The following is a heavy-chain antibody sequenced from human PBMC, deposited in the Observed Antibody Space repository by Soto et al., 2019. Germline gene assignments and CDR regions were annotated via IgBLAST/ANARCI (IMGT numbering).Heavy chain of an antibody. V-gene: IGHV1-69*01. D-gene: IGHD3-22*01. Sequence: QVQLVQSGAEVKKPGSSVKVSCKASGGTFSSYAISWVRQAPGQGLEWMGGIIPIFGTANYAQKFQGRVTITADESTSTAYMELISLRSEDTAVYYCARDPRHYYDSSGYYYFDYWGQGTLVTVSS. CDR2: IIPIFGTA. CDR1: GGTFSSYA. CDR3: ARDPRHYYDSSGYYYFDY. J-gene: IGHJ4*02.